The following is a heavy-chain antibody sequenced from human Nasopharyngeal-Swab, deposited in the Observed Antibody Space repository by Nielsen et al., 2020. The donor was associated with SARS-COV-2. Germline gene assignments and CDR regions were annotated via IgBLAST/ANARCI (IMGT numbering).Heavy chain of an antibody. Sequence: GSLRLSCTVSGGSISSYYWSWIRQPPGKGLEWIGYIYYSGSTNYNPSLKSRVTISVDTSKNQFSLKLSSVTAADTAVYYCARTHLYCSGGSCYPDTFDYWGQGTLVTVSS. J-gene: IGHJ4*02. CDR2: IYYSGST. V-gene: IGHV4-59*01. CDR1: GGSISSYY. D-gene: IGHD2-15*01. CDR3: ARTHLYCSGGSCYPDTFDY.